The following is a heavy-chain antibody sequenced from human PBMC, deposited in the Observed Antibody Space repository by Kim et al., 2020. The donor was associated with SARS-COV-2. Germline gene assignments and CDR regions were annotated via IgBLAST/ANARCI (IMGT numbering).Heavy chain of an antibody. CDR1: GFTFSDYA. V-gene: IGHV3-23*01. Sequence: GGSLRLSCAASGFTFSDYAMSWVRQAPGKGLEWVSSLSGSGETTYYADSVKGRFTISRDNSKSTLFLQMNSLRAEDTAVYYCAKDYGGRYYTGYFDYWGQGTLVTVSS. J-gene: IGHJ4*02. D-gene: IGHD1-26*01. CDR3: AKDYGGRYYTGYFDY. CDR2: LSGSGETT.